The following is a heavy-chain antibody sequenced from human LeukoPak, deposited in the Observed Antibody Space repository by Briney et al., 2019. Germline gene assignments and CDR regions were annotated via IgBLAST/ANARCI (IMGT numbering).Heavy chain of an antibody. V-gene: IGHV3-23*01. D-gene: IGHD3-9*01. CDR2: ITPSGSIS. J-gene: IGHJ5*02. CDR1: GFTFSRHG. Sequence: PGGSLRHSCAASGFTFSRHGINCVGQAPGKGLEWVSGITPSGSISYYPASVTGRFTISRDNSNNTVSLHMNSQRAEDTALYYCARDLDWGAFDAWGQGTLVTVSS. CDR3: ARDLDWGAFDA.